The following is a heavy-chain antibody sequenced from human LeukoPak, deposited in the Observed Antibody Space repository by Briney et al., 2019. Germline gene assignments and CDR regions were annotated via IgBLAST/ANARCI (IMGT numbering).Heavy chain of an antibody. V-gene: IGHV3-74*03. CDR2: IDSGGSRT. CDR1: EFTFSSYW. D-gene: IGHD6-13*01. Sequence: GGSLRLSCVAAEFTFSSYWMHWVRQAPGKGLVWVSRIDSGGSRTKYVDSVKGRFTISRDNAGNTLYLQLNSLRADDTAVYYCVRDRTAAAGEFDYWGQGTLVTVSS. CDR3: VRDRTAAAGEFDY. J-gene: IGHJ4*02.